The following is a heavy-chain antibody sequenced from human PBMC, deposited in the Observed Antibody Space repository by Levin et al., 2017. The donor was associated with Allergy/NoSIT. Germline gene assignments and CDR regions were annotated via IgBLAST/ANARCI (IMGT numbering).Heavy chain of an antibody. V-gene: IGHV1-2*02. Sequence: ASVKVSCKASGYTFTDCHMHWVRQAPGQGLEWMGWINANSGGTKHAEKFQGRVTMARDTAISTVYMELTSLTSDDTAVYYCAREITSSWFDYWGQGTLVTVPS. CDR1: GYTFTDCH. J-gene: IGHJ4*02. CDR3: AREITSSWFDY. CDR2: INANSGGT. D-gene: IGHD2-2*01.